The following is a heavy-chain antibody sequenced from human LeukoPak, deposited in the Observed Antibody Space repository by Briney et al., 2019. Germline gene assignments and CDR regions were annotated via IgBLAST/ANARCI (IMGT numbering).Heavy chain of an antibody. CDR3: ARDLVATY. CDR1: GGSISTYY. V-gene: IGHV4-59*01. D-gene: IGHD5-12*01. Sequence: SETLSLTCTVSGGSISTYYWSWIRQPPGRRLEWIGCINYSGSTYYNPSLKSRVTISVDTSKKQFSLKLSSVTAADTAMYYCARDLVATYWGQGTLVTVSS. J-gene: IGHJ4*02. CDR2: INYSGST.